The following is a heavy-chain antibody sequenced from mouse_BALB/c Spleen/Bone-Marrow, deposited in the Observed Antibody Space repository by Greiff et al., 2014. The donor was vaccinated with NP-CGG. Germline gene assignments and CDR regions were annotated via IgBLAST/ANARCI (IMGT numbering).Heavy chain of an antibody. Sequence: VKVVESGPGLVAPSQSLSITCTVSGFSLTRYGVHWVRQPPGKGLEWLGVIWAGGITNYNSALMSRLSISKDNSKSQVFLKVNSLQTDDTAMYYCARTLRLRDYFDYWGQGTTLTVSS. CDR2: IWAGGIT. V-gene: IGHV2-9*02. J-gene: IGHJ2*01. CDR3: ARTLRLRDYFDY. CDR1: GFSLTRYG. D-gene: IGHD1-2*01.